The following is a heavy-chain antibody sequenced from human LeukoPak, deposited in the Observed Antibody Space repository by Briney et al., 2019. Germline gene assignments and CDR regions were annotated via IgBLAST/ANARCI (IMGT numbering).Heavy chain of an antibody. CDR3: ARVGTTTTHYDFWSGYSNFDY. D-gene: IGHD3-3*01. Sequence: PSETLSLTCTVSGYSISSGYYWGWIRQPPGKGLEWIGSIYHSGSTYYNPSLKSRVTISVDTSKNQFSLKLSSVTAADTAVYYCARVGTTTTHYDFWSGYSNFDYWGQGTLVTVSS. CDR2: IYHSGST. CDR1: GYSISSGYY. V-gene: IGHV4-38-2*02. J-gene: IGHJ4*02.